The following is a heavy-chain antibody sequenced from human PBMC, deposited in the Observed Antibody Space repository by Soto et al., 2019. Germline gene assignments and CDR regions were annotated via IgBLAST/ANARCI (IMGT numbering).Heavy chain of an antibody. V-gene: IGHV3-11*06. Sequence: GGSLRLSCAASGFKFSDYHMTWIRQAQGKGLEWISYISSSGTYTTYTDSVKGRFTVSRDNAKSSLYLQMNSLRGEDTAVYYCACVAPTIFGAQFHHNLVDVWGQGNTVTVSS. CDR3: ACVAPTIFGAQFHHNLVDV. D-gene: IGHD3-3*01. CDR2: ISSSGTYT. CDR1: GFKFSDYH. J-gene: IGHJ6*02.